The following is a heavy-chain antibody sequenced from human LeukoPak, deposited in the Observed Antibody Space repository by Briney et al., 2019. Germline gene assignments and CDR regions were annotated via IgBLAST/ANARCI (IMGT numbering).Heavy chain of an antibody. V-gene: IGHV3-74*01. CDR2: MNGEGTTI. CDR3: ATARNFRFEY. D-gene: IGHD1-7*01. J-gene: IGHJ4*02. CDR1: GLTFRTTW. Sequence: GGSLRLSCATSGLTFRTTWMHWVRQAPGKGLMWVSRMNGEGTTIDYADSVKGRFTVSRDYAKNTLFLQMNNLRTEDTALYFCATARNFRFEYWGQGSLVIVSA.